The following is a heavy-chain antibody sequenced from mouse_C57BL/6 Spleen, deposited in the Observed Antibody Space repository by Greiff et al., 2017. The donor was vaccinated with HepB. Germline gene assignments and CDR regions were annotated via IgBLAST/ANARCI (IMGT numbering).Heavy chain of an antibody. CDR3: ASPYYDYDEY. D-gene: IGHD2-4*01. V-gene: IGHV1-85*01. CDR2: IYPRDGST. Sequence: QVQLKESGPELVKPGASVKLSCKASGYTFTSYDINWVKQRPGQGLEWIGWIYPRDGSTKYNEKFKGKATLTVDTSSSTAYMELHSLTSEDAAVYFCASPYYDYDEYWGQGTTLTVSS. J-gene: IGHJ2*01. CDR1: GYTFTSYD.